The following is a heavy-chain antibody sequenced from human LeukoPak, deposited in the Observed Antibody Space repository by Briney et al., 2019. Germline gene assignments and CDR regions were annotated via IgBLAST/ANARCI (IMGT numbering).Heavy chain of an antibody. J-gene: IGHJ4*02. V-gene: IGHV3-9*01. CDR3: AKDGNYDILTGYYIN. D-gene: IGHD3-9*01. CDR2: ISWNSRSI. CDR1: GFTFDNYA. Sequence: GGSLRLSCAASGFTFDNYAIHWVRQAPGKGLEWVSAISWNSRSIGYADSVKGRFTISRDNAKNSLYLQMNSLRAEDTPLYYCAKDGNYDILTGYYINWGQGTLVTVSP.